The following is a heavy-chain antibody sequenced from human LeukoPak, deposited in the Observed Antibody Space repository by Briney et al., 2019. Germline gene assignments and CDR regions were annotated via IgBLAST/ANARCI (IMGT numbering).Heavy chain of an antibody. CDR1: GASISSSY. CDR2: IYYNGNT. J-gene: IGHJ3*02. V-gene: IGHV4-59*01. CDR3: VRGNYNNRGYSNAFDI. Sequence: SGTLSLTCTVSGASISSSYWSWVRQPPGKRLEWIGFIYYNGNTNSNPSLKSRVTISADTSKNQFSLKLTSVTAADTAVYYCVRGNYNNRGYSNAFDIWGQGAMVTVSS. D-gene: IGHD3-22*01.